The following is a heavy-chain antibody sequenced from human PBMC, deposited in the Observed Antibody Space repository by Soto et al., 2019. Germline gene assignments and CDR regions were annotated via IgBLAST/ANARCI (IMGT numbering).Heavy chain of an antibody. D-gene: IGHD6-19*01. CDR1: GFTFSSYA. Sequence: EVQLLESGGGLVQPGGSLRISCAASGFTFSSYAMSWVRQAPGKGLEWVSAISGSGGSTYYADSVKGRFTISRDNSKNALYLQMNSLRAEDTAVYYCAKDRIAVAVGASDYWGQGTLVTVSS. CDR2: ISGSGGST. J-gene: IGHJ4*02. V-gene: IGHV3-23*01. CDR3: AKDRIAVAVGASDY.